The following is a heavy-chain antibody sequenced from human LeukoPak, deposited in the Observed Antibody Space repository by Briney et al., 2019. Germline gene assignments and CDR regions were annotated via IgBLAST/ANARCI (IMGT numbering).Heavy chain of an antibody. V-gene: IGHV3-23*01. Sequence: GGSLRLSCAASGFTFTNYAMTWVRQAPGKGLEWVSSISASGVMTYYADSVKGRFTISRDNSKNTLYLQMNSLRAEDTAVYYCAKATLSGELTFDIWGQGTMVTVSS. CDR1: GFTFTNYA. D-gene: IGHD1-26*01. CDR2: ISASGVMT. CDR3: AKATLSGELTFDI. J-gene: IGHJ3*02.